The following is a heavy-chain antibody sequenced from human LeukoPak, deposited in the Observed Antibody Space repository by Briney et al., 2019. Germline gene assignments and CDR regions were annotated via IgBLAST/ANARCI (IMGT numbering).Heavy chain of an antibody. J-gene: IGHJ5*02. V-gene: IGHV4-59*01. D-gene: IGHD6-13*01. CDR3: ARDPGAAAGTTWFDP. CDR2: TYYSGNT. CDR1: GGSLSSYY. Sequence: SETLSLTCIVSGGSLSSYYWSWIRQPPGKGLEWIGYTYYSGNTNYNPSLKSRVTMSVDTSKNQFSLKLSSVTAADTAIYYCARDPGAAAGTTWFDPWGQGTLVTVSS.